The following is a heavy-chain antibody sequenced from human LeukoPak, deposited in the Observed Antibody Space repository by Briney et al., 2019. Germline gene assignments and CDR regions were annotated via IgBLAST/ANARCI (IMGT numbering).Heavy chain of an antibody. D-gene: IGHD5-24*01. CDR2: IIPILGIA. Sequence: SVKASCKASGGTFSSYAISWVRQAPGQGLEWMGRIIPILGIANYAQKFQGRVTITADKSTSTAYMELSSLRSEDTAVYYCARDPTMATISYWGQGTLVTVSS. CDR1: GGTFSSYA. V-gene: IGHV1-69*04. J-gene: IGHJ4*02. CDR3: ARDPTMATISY.